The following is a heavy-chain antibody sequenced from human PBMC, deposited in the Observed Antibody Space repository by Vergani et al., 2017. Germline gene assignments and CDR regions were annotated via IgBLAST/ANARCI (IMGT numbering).Heavy chain of an antibody. CDR2: IYYSGST. D-gene: IGHD1-7*01. V-gene: IGHV4-39*01. J-gene: IGHJ4*02. CDR3: ARRHTYNWNYRN. Sequence: QLQLQESGPGLVKPSETLSLTCTVSVGSISSSSYYWGWIRQPPGKGLEWIGGIYYSGSTSYNPSLKSRVTISVDTSKNQFSLKLSSVTAADPDVYYCARRHTYNWNYRNWGQGTLVTVSS. CDR1: VGSISSSSYY.